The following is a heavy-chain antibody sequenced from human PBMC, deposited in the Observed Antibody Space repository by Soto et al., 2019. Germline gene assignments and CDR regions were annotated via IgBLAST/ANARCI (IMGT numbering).Heavy chain of an antibody. CDR2: ISYDGSNK. D-gene: IGHD6-19*01. Sequence: QVQLVESGGGVVQPGRSLRLSCAASGFTFSSYGMHWVRQAPGKGLEWVAVISYDGSNKYYADSVKGRFTISRDNSKNTLYLQMNSLRAEDTAVYYCAKEGGIAVAGEGGDYWGHGTLVTVSS. V-gene: IGHV3-30*18. CDR1: GFTFSSYG. CDR3: AKEGGIAVAGEGGDY. J-gene: IGHJ4*01.